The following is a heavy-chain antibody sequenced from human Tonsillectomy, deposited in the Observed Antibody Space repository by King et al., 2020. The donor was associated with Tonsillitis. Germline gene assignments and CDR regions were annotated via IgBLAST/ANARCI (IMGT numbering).Heavy chain of an antibody. V-gene: IGHV3-23*04. Sequence: VQLVESGGGLVQPGGSLRLSCAASGFTFSSYAMSWVRQAPGKGLEWVSAISGSGGSTYYADSVKGRFTISRANSKNTLYLQMNSLRAEDTAVYYCAKLRSRDVYVWYFDYWCQGTLVTVSS. CDR1: GFTFSSYA. J-gene: IGHJ4*02. CDR2: ISGSGGST. D-gene: IGHD5-24*01. CDR3: AKLRSRDVYVWYFDY.